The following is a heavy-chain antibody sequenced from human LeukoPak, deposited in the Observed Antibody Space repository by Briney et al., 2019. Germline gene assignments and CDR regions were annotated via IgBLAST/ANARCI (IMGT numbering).Heavy chain of an antibody. D-gene: IGHD2-15*01. CDR3: ARDTRTAQGFDY. V-gene: IGHV4-38-2*02. CDR2: IFQSGHT. Sequence: SETLSLTCTVSDYSISSGYYWGWIRQPPGKGLEWTGSIFQSGHTYYSPSLKSRVTISVDASNDRFSLSLSAVTAADTAIYYCARDTRTAQGFDYWGQGILVTVSS. J-gene: IGHJ4*02. CDR1: DYSISSGYY.